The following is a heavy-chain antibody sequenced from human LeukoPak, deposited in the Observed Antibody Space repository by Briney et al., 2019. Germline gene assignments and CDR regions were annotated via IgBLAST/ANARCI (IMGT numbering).Heavy chain of an antibody. CDR2: INPNSGGT. V-gene: IGHV1-2*02. Sequence: ASVKVSCKASGHTFTGHYMHWVRQAPGQGLEWMGWINPNSGGTNYAQKFQGRVTMTRDTSISTAYMELSRLRSDDTAVYYCARVVSRYCSSTSCPFDYWGQGTLVTVSS. J-gene: IGHJ4*02. CDR3: ARVVSRYCSSTSCPFDY. CDR1: GHTFTGHY. D-gene: IGHD2-2*01.